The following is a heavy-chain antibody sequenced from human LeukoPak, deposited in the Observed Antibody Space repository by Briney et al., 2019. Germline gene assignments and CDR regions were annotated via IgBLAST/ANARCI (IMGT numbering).Heavy chain of an antibody. CDR1: GFTFSSYA. V-gene: IGHV3-21*01. J-gene: IGHJ4*02. Sequence: PGGSLRLSCAASGFTFSSYAMSWVRQAPGKGLEWVSAITGSGDYTNFADSVKGRFTISRDNAKNSLYLQMNSLRAEDTAVYYCWFAGRNRHYYDSSGLTGVPDYWGQGTLVTVSS. CDR3: WFAGRNRHYYDSSGLTGVPDY. CDR2: ITGSGDYT. D-gene: IGHD3-22*01.